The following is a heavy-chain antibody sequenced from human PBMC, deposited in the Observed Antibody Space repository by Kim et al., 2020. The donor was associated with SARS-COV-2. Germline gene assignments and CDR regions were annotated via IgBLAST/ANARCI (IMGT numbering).Heavy chain of an antibody. CDR3: AREHNSAYYFDF. D-gene: IGHD2-21*01. Sequence: GGSLRLSCAASGFTFSSYAMHWVRQAPGKGLEWVAVISFDGTNKYYPDSVKGRFTISRDNSKNTLDLQMNSLRAEDTAVYYCAREHNSAYYFDFWGQGTLVTVSS. V-gene: IGHV3-30*04. J-gene: IGHJ4*02. CDR1: GFTFSSYA. CDR2: ISFDGTNK.